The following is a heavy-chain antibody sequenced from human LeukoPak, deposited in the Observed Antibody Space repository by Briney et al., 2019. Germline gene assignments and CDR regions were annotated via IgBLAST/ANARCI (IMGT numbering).Heavy chain of an antibody. V-gene: IGHV3-7*01. CDR3: ASIAARPGVDY. J-gene: IGHJ4*02. CDR2: IKQDGSEK. CDR1: GFTFSSYG. D-gene: IGHD6-6*01. Sequence: PGGSLRLSCAASGFTFSSYGMHWVRQAPGKGLEWVANIKQDGSEKYYVDSVKGRFTISRDNAKNSLYLQMNSLRAEDTAVYYCASIAARPGVDYWGQGTLVTVSS.